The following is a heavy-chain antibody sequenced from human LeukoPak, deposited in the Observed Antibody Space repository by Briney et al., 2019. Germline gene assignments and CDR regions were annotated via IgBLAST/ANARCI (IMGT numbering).Heavy chain of an antibody. CDR1: GYRFASYW. V-gene: IGHV5-10-1*01. D-gene: IGHD3-22*01. J-gene: IGHJ3*02. CDR2: IDPSDSHT. CDR3: ARQYHYDSSGYPYAFEI. Sequence: PGESLKISCKGSGYRFASYWISWVRQMPGKGLEWIGRIDPSDSHTNYSPSFQGHVTISGDKSISTAYLQWSSLKASDTAMYYCARQYHYDSSGYPYAFEIWGPGTLVTVSS.